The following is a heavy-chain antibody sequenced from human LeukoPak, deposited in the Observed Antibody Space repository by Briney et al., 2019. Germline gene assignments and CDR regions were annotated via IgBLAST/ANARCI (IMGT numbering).Heavy chain of an antibody. CDR3: AKGAGGFSYYNWFDP. Sequence: SETLSLTCTVSGVSISSSNSYWGWIRQPPGKGLEWIGSIYYSGSTYYNPSLKSRVTISVDTSKNQFSLKLASVTAADTAIYYCAKGAGGFSYYNWFDPWGQGTLVTVSS. J-gene: IGHJ5*02. D-gene: IGHD5-18*01. V-gene: IGHV4-39*07. CDR2: IYYSGST. CDR1: GVSISSSNSY.